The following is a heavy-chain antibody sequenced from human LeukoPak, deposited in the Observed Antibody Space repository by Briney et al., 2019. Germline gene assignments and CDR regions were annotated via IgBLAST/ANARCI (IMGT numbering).Heavy chain of an antibody. CDR3: AKEIDDY. CDR1: GFTLSSYG. CDR2: ISYDGSNK. Sequence: GGSLRLSCAASGFTLSSYGMHWVRQAPGKGLEWVAVISYDGSNKYYADSVKGRFTISRDNSKNTLYLQMNSMRAEDTAVSYCAKEIDDYCGQGTLVTVSS. J-gene: IGHJ4*02. V-gene: IGHV3-30*18.